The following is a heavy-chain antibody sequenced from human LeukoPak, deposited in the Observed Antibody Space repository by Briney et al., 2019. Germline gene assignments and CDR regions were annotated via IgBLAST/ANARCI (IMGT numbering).Heavy chain of an antibody. J-gene: IGHJ5*02. CDR3: ARVHPQGIEDVDTAMANWFDP. Sequence: SVKVSCKASGGTFSSYAISWVRQAPGPGLEWMGGIIPIFGTANYAQKFQGRVTITADESTSTAYMELSSLRSEDTAVYCCARVHPQGIEDVDTAMANWFDPWGQGTLVTVSS. D-gene: IGHD5-18*01. CDR1: GGTFSSYA. CDR2: IIPIFGTA. V-gene: IGHV1-69*01.